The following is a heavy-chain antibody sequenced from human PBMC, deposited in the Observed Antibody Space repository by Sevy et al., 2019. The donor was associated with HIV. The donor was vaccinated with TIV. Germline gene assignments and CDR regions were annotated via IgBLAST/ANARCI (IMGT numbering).Heavy chain of an antibody. CDR3: ARDRGEILSSAFDY. V-gene: IGHV3-30*04. D-gene: IGHD3-16*01. Sequence: GGSLRLSCAASGFTFSDYRMHWVRQAPGKGLEWVAVISYDGRNNKYNADSVKGRLTISRDNSKNTVYLQMNSLRAEDTAIYSCARDRGEILSSAFDYWGQGTLVTVSS. CDR1: GFTFSDYR. J-gene: IGHJ4*02. CDR2: ISYDGRNNK.